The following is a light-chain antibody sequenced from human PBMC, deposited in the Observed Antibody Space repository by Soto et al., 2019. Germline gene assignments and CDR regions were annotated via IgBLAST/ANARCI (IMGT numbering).Light chain of an antibody. Sequence: DIQMTQSPSTLSAGVGDRVTITCRASQRISTYLNWYQQKPGKAPTLLIYAASSLQCGVPSRFSGGGSGTDFTLTINTLQPEDVATYFCQQCYSSPRTFGQGTKVEIK. J-gene: IGKJ1*01. CDR2: AAS. CDR1: QRISTY. V-gene: IGKV1-39*01. CDR3: QQCYSSPRT.